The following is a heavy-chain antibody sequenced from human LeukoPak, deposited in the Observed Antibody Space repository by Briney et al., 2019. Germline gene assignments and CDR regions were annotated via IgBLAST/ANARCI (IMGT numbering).Heavy chain of an antibody. V-gene: IGHV4-39*07. CDR1: GGSISSSSYY. D-gene: IGHD6-19*01. Sequence: SETLSLTCTVSGGSISSSSYYWGWIRQPPGKGLEWIGSIYYSGSTYYNPSLKSRVTISVDTSKNQFSLKLNSVTAADTAVYYCATASSGWTAIDYWGQGTLVTVSP. CDR2: IYYSGST. J-gene: IGHJ4*02. CDR3: ATASSGWTAIDY.